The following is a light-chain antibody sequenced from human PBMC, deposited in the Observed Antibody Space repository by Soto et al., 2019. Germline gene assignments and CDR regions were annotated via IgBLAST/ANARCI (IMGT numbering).Light chain of an antibody. J-gene: IGLJ2*01. CDR2: DNN. V-gene: IGLV1-40*01. CDR3: HSYDVSLSGPG. CDR1: SSNIGAGYD. Sequence: QTVVTQPPSVSGAPGQRVTISCTGSSSNIGAGYDVHWYQQLPGTAPKVLIYDNNNRPSGVPDRFSGSKSGTSASLAITGLQAEDEADYYCHSYDVSLSGPGFGGGTKVTVL.